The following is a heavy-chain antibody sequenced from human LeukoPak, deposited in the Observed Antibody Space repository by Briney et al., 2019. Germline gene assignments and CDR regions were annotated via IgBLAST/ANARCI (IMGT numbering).Heavy chain of an antibody. CDR1: GFTFSSYG. V-gene: IGHV3-30*18. J-gene: IGHJ4*02. D-gene: IGHD4-23*01. Sequence: GGSLRLSCAASGFTFSSYGMHWVRQAPGKGLEWVAVISYDGSNKYYADSVKGRFTISRDNSKNTLYLQMNSLRAEDTAVYYCAKAHGGAVDYWGQGTLVTVSS. CDR3: AKAHGGAVDY. CDR2: ISYDGSNK.